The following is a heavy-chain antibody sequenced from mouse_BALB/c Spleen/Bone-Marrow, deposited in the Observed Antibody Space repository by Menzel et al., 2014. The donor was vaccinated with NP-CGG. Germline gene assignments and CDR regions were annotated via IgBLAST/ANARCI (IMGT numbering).Heavy chain of an antibody. CDR3: ARAPLLRYHYAMDY. Sequence: VQLQQSGPGLVAPSQSLSITCTVSGFSLTSYGVHWVRQPPGKGLEWLGVIWAGGSTNYNSALMSRQSISKDNSKSXVFLKMNSLQTDDTAMYYCARAPLLRYHYAMDYWGQGTSVTVSS. J-gene: IGHJ4*01. CDR1: GFSLTSYG. D-gene: IGHD1-1*01. CDR2: IWAGGST. V-gene: IGHV2-9*02.